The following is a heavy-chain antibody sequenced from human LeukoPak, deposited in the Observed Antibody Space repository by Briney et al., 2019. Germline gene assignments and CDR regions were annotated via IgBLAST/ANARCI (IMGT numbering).Heavy chain of an antibody. J-gene: IGHJ4*02. Sequence: GGSLRLSCAASGFTFSSYSMNWVRQAPGKGLEWVSYISSSSSTTYYADTVKGRFTISGDNSKNTLYLQMNSLRAEDTAVYYCARQPTVTRPLGWGKGTLVIGSS. CDR1: GFTFSSYS. CDR3: ARQPTVTRPLG. V-gene: IGHV3-48*01. CDR2: ISSSSSTT. D-gene: IGHD4-17*01.